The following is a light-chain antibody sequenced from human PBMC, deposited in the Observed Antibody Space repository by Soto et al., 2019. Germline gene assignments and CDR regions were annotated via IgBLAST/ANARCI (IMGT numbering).Light chain of an antibody. J-gene: IGKJ5*01. Sequence: EIVMTQPPATLSVSPGERVTLHCRASQSVTSNLAWYQHKPGQSPRLLIYRASARATGVPDRFSGSGSGTEFTLTISSLQSEDFAVYYCQQYNNWPPITFGQGTRLEIK. CDR3: QQYNNWPPIT. CDR1: QSVTSN. CDR2: RAS. V-gene: IGKV3-15*01.